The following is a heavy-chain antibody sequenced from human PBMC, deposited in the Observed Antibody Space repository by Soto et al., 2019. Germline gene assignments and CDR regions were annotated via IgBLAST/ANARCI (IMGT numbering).Heavy chain of an antibody. CDR2: INPNSVGI. Sequence: ASVKVSCMASGYTFTGYFRHWLRQAPGQGLEQMEGINPNSVGINNAKKFQGSVTMTRDTSISTTYTKLNRQRSDDTAVYYCAREGAGVSDNYKSDAFDIWGQGTMVTVSS. D-gene: IGHD4-4*01. CDR1: GYTFTGYF. CDR3: AREGAGVSDNYKSDAFDI. J-gene: IGHJ3*02. V-gene: IGHV1-2*04.